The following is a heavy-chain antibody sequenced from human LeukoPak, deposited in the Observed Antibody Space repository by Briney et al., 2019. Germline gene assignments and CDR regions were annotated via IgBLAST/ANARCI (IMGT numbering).Heavy chain of an antibody. V-gene: IGHV4-30-4*07. D-gene: IGHD5-12*01. CDR1: GVSISSGGYS. CDR2: IYYSGST. CDR3: ARGIYGDYYYYYMDV. Sequence: SETLSLTCAVSGVSISSGGYSWSWIRQPPGKGLEWIGYIYYSGSTYYNPSLKSRVTISVDTSKNQFSLKLSSVTAADTAVYYCARGIYGDYYYYYMDVWGKGTTVTVSS. J-gene: IGHJ6*03.